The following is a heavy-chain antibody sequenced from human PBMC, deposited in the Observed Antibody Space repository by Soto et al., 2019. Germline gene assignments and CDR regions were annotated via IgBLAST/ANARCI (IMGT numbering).Heavy chain of an antibody. CDR3: ARVGQYNWFDP. J-gene: IGHJ5*02. CDR2: INHSGST. D-gene: IGHD3-16*01. CDR1: GGSFSGYY. Sequence: SETLSLTCAVYGGSFSGYYWSWIRQPPGKGLEWIGEINHSGSTNYNPSLKSRVTISVDTSKNQFSLKLSSVTAADTAVYYCARVGQYNWFDPWGQGTLVTVSS. V-gene: IGHV4-34*01.